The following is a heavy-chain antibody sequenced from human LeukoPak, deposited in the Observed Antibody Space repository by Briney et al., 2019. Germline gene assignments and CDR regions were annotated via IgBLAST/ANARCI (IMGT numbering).Heavy chain of an antibody. CDR3: ARGTSSGWYGEA. CDR1: GFTISNNF. Sequence: GGSLRVSCAASGFTISNNFMSWVRQAPGKGLEWASVIYSGGNTCYADSVKGRFTISRDNSKNTLFLQMNSLRAEDTAIYYCARGTSSGWYGEAWGQGTLLTVSS. CDR2: IYSGGNT. D-gene: IGHD6-19*01. V-gene: IGHV3-66*01. J-gene: IGHJ4*02.